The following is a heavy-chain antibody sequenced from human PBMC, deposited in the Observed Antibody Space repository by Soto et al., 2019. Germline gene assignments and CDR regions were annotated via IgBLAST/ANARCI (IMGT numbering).Heavy chain of an antibody. D-gene: IGHD2-21*01. J-gene: IGHJ5*01. CDR2: VYYSGGA. CDR3: GRVVEGATRHTDFDS. CDR1: GVSSHNSHSF. Sequence: ASEPLSLTCAVSGVSSHNSHSFWGWIRQPPGKGLEFIANVYYSGGAHYNPSFKSRGTISVDTATTQVSLRMSSVTAADTAVYFCGRVVEGATRHTDFDSWGQGTLVTVSS. V-gene: IGHV4-39*01.